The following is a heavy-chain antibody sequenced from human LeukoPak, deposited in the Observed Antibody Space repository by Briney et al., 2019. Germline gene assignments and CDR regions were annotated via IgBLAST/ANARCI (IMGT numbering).Heavy chain of an antibody. J-gene: IGHJ4*02. CDR1: GGTFSSYA. CDR3: ARNPHYCGSGSYYSYNYFDY. CDR2: IIPIFGTA. Sequence: ASVKVSCKASGGTFSSYAISWVRQAPGQGLEWMGGIIPIFGTANYAQKFQGRVTITADESTSTAYMELSSLRSEDTAVYYCARNPHYCGSGSYYSYNYFDYWGQGTLVTVSS. D-gene: IGHD3-10*01. V-gene: IGHV1-69*01.